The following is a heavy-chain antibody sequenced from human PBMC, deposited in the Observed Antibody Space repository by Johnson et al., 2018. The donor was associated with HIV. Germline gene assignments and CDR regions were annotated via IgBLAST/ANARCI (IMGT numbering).Heavy chain of an antibody. V-gene: IGHV3-23*01. CDR1: GFTFSSYA. CDR3: AKDYYDSSGYLVGDAFDI. Sequence: VQLMESGGGLVQPGGSLRLSCAASGFTFSSYAMSWVRQAPGKGLEWVSAISGSGGSTDYADSVKGRFTISRDNSKNTLYLQMNSLRAEDTAVYYCAKDYYDSSGYLVGDAFDIWGQWTMVTVSS. D-gene: IGHD3-22*01. CDR2: ISGSGGST. J-gene: IGHJ3*02.